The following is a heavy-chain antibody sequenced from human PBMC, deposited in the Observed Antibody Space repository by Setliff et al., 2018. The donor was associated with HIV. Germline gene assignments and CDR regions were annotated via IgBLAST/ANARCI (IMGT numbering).Heavy chain of an antibody. J-gene: IGHJ4*02. Sequence: GGSLRLSCAGSGFTFSDAWITWVRQAPGKGLEWVANIGQDGSEKNYVDSVKGRFTISRDNSKNTLYLQMNSLRAEDTAVYYCAKDRYYDSSGSPFDYWGQGTLVTVSS. CDR3: AKDRYYDSSGSPFDY. CDR2: IGQDGSEK. CDR1: GFTFSDAW. D-gene: IGHD3-22*01. V-gene: IGHV3-7*01.